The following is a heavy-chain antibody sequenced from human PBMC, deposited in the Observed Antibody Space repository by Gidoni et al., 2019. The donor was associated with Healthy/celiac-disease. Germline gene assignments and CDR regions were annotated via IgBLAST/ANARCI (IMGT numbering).Heavy chain of an antibody. CDR1: GGSISSGSYY. V-gene: IGHV4-61*02. D-gene: IGHD2-8*02. Sequence: QVQLQESGPGLVKPSQTLSLTCTVSGGSISSGSYYWSWIRQPAGKGLEWIGRIYTSGSTNYNPSLKSRVTISVDTSKNQFSLKLSSVTAADTAVYYCARELVSGLDYWGQGTLVTVSS. J-gene: IGHJ4*02. CDR2: IYTSGST. CDR3: ARELVSGLDY.